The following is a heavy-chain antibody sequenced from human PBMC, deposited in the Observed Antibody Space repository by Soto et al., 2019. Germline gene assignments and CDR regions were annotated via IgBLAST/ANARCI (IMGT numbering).Heavy chain of an antibody. CDR3: ARRPGAGGDY. V-gene: IGHV5-51*01. Sequence: PGESLKISWKGSGYSFGGYWITWVRRMPGKGLEWMGRIYPGDSDTCYSPSSQGQVTISAAKSISTAYLQWSSLKASDTAMYYCARRPGAGGDYWGQGTLVTVSS. D-gene: IGHD2-8*02. CDR2: IYPGDSDT. J-gene: IGHJ4*02. CDR1: GYSFGGYW.